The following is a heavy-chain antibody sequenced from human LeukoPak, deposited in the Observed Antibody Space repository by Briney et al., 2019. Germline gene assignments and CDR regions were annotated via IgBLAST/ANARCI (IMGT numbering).Heavy chain of an antibody. CDR3: ARDNSVDDNAWWFDP. CDR2: FDPEDGET. V-gene: IGHV1-24*01. Sequence: GASVKVSCKVSGYTLTELSMHWVRQAPGKGLEWMGGFDPEDGETIYAQKFQGRVTMTRDMSTNTDYLELSSLRSEDTAIYYCARDNSVDDNAWWFDPWGQGTLVTVSS. CDR1: GYTLTELS. D-gene: IGHD3-22*01. J-gene: IGHJ5*02.